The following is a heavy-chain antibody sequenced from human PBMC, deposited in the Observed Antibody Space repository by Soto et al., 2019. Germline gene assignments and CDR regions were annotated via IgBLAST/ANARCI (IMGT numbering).Heavy chain of an antibody. Sequence: GASVKVSCKASGYTFTSYAMHWVRQAPGQRLEWMGWINAGNGNTKYSQKFQGRVTITRDTSANTAYMELSSLRSEDTAVYYCARAYSSGWYALSSFDYWGQGTLVTVS. D-gene: IGHD6-19*01. CDR1: GYTFTSYA. CDR2: INAGNGNT. V-gene: IGHV1-3*01. J-gene: IGHJ4*02. CDR3: ARAYSSGWYALSSFDY.